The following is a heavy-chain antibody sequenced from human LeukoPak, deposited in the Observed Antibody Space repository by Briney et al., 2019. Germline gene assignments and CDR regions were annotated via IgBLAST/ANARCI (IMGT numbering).Heavy chain of an antibody. CDR3: ARDISSGYYDAFDI. CDR2: VYSGGST. J-gene: IGHJ3*02. CDR1: GLTVSSNY. V-gene: IGHV3-66*01. D-gene: IGHD3-22*01. Sequence: TGGSLRLSCAASGLTVSSNYMSWVRQAPGNGLEWVSSVYSGGSTYYADSVKGRFTISRDNSKNTMYLQVNSLRAEDTAVYYCARDISSGYYDAFDIWGQGTMVTVSS.